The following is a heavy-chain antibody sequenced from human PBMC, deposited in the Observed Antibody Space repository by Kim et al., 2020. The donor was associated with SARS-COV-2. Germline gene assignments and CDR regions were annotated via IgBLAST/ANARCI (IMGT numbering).Heavy chain of an antibody. Sequence: GGSLRLSCAASGFVFMNYAMTWVRQAPGKGLEWVSGISGSGGSSYYADSVKGRFTISRDNSKDTVYLQMNSLRADDTAVYYCVKSVGEYYYYYGLDVRGQGTTVTVSS. J-gene: IGHJ6*02. CDR1: GFVFMNYA. CDR3: VKSVGEYYYYYGLDV. V-gene: IGHV3-23*01. CDR2: ISGSGGSS. D-gene: IGHD3-10*01.